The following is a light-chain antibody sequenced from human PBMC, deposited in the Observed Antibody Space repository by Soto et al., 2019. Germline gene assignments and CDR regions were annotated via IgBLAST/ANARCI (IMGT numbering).Light chain of an antibody. CDR2: AAS. Sequence: DIQMTQSPSTLSASVGDRVTITFRASQSISSYLNWYQQKPGKAPKLLIYAASRLQSGVPSRFSGSGSGTDFTLTISSLQPEDFATYHCQQSYSSPPTFGQGTRLEI. CDR1: QSISSY. V-gene: IGKV1-39*01. J-gene: IGKJ5*01. CDR3: QQSYSSPPT.